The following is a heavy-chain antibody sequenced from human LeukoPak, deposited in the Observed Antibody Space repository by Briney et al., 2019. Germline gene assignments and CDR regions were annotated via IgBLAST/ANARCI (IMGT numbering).Heavy chain of an antibody. CDR3: AKEMSSRYSGTFAY. J-gene: IGHJ4*02. D-gene: IGHD1-26*01. V-gene: IGHV3-23*01. CDR2: ISGSNST. Sequence: GGSLRLSCAASGFTFSNYAMSWVRQAPGKGLEWVSTISGSNSTYYSDSVKGRFTISRDNSKNTLSLQMNSLRVEDTAVYYCAKEMSSRYSGTFAYWGQGTLVTVSS. CDR1: GFTFSNYA.